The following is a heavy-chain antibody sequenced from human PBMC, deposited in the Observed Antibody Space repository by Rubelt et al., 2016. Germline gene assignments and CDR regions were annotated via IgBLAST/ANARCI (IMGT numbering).Heavy chain of an antibody. V-gene: IGHV1-2*02. CDR3: ARDLWCSSTSCYIGWFDP. CDR2: INPNSGGT. Sequence: QVQLVQSGAEVKKPGASVKVSCKASGYTFTGYYMHWVRQAPGQGLEWMGWINPNSGGTTYAQKLQGRVTMTTDTSTSTAYMELRRLRSDDTAVYYCARDLWCSSTSCYIGWFDPWGQGTLVTVSS. CDR1: GYTFTGYY. D-gene: IGHD2-2*02. J-gene: IGHJ5*02.